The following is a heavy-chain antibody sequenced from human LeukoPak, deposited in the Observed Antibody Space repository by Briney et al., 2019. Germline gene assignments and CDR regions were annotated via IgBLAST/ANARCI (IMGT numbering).Heavy chain of an antibody. CDR3: ARENGGIDY. CDR1: GFTVSSKY. Sequence: GGSLRLSCVVSGFTVSSKYMSWVRQAPGKGLEWVSLIDTSSTTYYADSVKGRFTISRDNSKNTLYLQMYSLRAKDTAVYYCARENGGIDYWGQGTLVTVSS. J-gene: IGHJ4*02. CDR2: IDTSSTT. V-gene: IGHV3-66*01.